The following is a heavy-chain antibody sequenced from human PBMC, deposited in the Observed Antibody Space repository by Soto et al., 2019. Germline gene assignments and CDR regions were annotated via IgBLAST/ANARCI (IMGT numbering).Heavy chain of an antibody. CDR2: ISGSGGST. Sequence: GGSLRLSCAASGFTFSSYAMSWVRQAPGKGLEWVSAISGSGGSTYYADSVKGRFTISRDNSKNTLYLQMNSLRAEDTAVYYCAKDMGLQYLYYYGMDVWGQGTTVTVSS. J-gene: IGHJ6*02. D-gene: IGHD4-4*01. V-gene: IGHV3-23*01. CDR1: GFTFSSYA. CDR3: AKDMGLQYLYYYGMDV.